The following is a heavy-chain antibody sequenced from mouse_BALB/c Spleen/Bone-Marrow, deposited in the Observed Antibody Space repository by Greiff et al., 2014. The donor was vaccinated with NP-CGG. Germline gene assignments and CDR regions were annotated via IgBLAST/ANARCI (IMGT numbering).Heavy chain of an antibody. V-gene: IGHV14-3*02. J-gene: IGHJ4*01. CDR2: IDPANGNT. Sequence: EVQLQQSGAELVKPGASVKLSCTASGFNIKDTYIHWVKQRPEQGLEWIGRIDPANGNTKYDPKFQGKATITADTSSNTAYLHLSSLTSEDTAVYYCARYRYYGSSGWDYWGHGTSVTVSS. CDR1: GFNIKDTY. CDR3: ARYRYYGSSGWDY. D-gene: IGHD1-1*01.